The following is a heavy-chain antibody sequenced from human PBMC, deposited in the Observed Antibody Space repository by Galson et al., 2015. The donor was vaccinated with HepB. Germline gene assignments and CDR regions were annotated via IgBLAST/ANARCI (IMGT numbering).Heavy chain of an antibody. D-gene: IGHD2-21*02. CDR2: IYSGGST. V-gene: IGHV3-66*01. CDR3: ARDGPGCGGDCYPDY. Sequence: SLRLSCAASGFTVSSNYMSWVRQAPGKGLEWVSVIYSGGSTYYADSVKGRFTISRDNSKNTLYLQMNSLRAEDTAVYYRARDGPGCGGDCYPDYWGQGTLVTVSS. J-gene: IGHJ4*02. CDR1: GFTVSSNY.